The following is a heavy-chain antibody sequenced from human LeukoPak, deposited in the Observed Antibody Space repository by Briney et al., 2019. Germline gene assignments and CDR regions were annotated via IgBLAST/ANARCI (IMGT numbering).Heavy chain of an antibody. CDR3: TLLYYYDSSGYHKPDENWFDP. V-gene: IGHV1-2*06. J-gene: IGHJ5*02. Sequence: GASVKVSCKASGYTFTGYYMHWVRQAPGQGLEWMGRINPNSGGTNYAQKFQGRVTMTRGTSISTAYMELSRLRSDDTAVYYCTLLYYYDSSGYHKPDENWFDPWGQGTLVTVSS. D-gene: IGHD3-22*01. CDR2: INPNSGGT. CDR1: GYTFTGYY.